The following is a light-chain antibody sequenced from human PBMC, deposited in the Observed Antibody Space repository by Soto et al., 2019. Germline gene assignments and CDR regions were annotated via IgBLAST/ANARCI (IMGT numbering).Light chain of an antibody. Sequence: DIQMTQSPSTLSASVGDRVTITCRASQSISSWWAWYQQKPGKAPKLLIYDASSLESGVPSRFSGSGSGTEFTLTVSSLQPDDFATYYCQQYNSAPAWRVGRGTKVVIK. V-gene: IGKV1-5*01. J-gene: IGKJ1*01. CDR3: QQYNSAPAWR. CDR1: QSISSW. CDR2: DAS.